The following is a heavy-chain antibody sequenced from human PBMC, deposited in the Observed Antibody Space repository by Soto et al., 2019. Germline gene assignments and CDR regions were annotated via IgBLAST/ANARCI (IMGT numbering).Heavy chain of an antibody. CDR1: GFSLGTYGVG. J-gene: IGHJ2*01. CDR2: IYWDDDK. D-gene: IGHD1-26*01. CDR3: AHRGGGIVDWYFDL. V-gene: IGHV2-5*02. Sequence: QITLNESGPTLVKPTQTLTLTCTFSGFSLGTYGVGVGWIRQPPGKALEWLALIYWDDDKRYSPSLKSRLTTTKDTPKRQVFLTLTNTDPVDTATYYCAHRGGGIVDWYFDLWGRGTPVIVSS.